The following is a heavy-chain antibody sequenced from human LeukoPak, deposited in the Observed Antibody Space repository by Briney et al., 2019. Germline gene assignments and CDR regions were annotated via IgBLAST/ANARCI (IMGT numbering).Heavy chain of an antibody. CDR1: GFTVSSNY. CDR2: IYTDGDT. CDR3: ARGLSGRGWYVDY. V-gene: IGHV3-66*01. Sequence: GGSLRLSCAASGFTVSSNYMSWVRQAPGKGLEWVSVIYTDGDTYYADSVKGRFTISRDNSKNTLYLQMNSLKAEDTAVYYCARGLSGRGWYVDYWGQGTLVTVSS. J-gene: IGHJ4*02. D-gene: IGHD6-19*01.